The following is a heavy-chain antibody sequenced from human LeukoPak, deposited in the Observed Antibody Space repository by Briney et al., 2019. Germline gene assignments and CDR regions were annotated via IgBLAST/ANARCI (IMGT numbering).Heavy chain of an antibody. J-gene: IGHJ4*02. CDR3: AKDRVGGALEF. CDR1: GFTFRSHW. Sequence: PGGSLRLSCAASGFTFRSHWMSWVRQAPGKGLEWVANIKEDGSEKYYVDSVKGRFTISRDNAKNSLYLQMNSLRVEDTAVYYCAKDRVGGALEFWGQGTLAIVSS. D-gene: IGHD2-21*01. V-gene: IGHV3-7*01. CDR2: IKEDGSEK.